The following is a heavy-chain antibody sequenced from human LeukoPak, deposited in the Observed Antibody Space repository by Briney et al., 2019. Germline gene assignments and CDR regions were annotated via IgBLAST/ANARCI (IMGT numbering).Heavy chain of an antibody. CDR2: IYYSGST. Sequence: SETLSLTCIVSGGSISGNSHYWGWIRPPPGKGLEWIGSIYYSGSTHYNPSLKSRVTISVDTSKNQFSLKLSSMTAADTAVYYCARNCSSASCYGYFDFWGQGTLVTVSS. CDR1: GGSISGNSHY. D-gene: IGHD2-2*01. J-gene: IGHJ4*02. CDR3: ARNCSSASCYGYFDF. V-gene: IGHV4-39*01.